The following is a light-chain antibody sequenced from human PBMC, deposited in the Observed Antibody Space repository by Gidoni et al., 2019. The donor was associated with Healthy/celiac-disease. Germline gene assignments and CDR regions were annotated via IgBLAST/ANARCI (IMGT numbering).Light chain of an antibody. Sequence: IVLTQSPATLSLSPGERAILSCRASQSVSSYLAWYQQKPGQAPRLLIYDASNRATGIPARFSGSGSGTDFTLTISSLEPEDFAVYYCQQRSNWPITFGQGTRLEIK. CDR3: QQRSNWPIT. J-gene: IGKJ5*01. V-gene: IGKV3-11*01. CDR2: DAS. CDR1: QSVSSY.